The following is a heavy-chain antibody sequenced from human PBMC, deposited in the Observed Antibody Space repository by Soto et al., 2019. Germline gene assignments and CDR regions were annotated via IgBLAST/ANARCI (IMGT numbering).Heavy chain of an antibody. D-gene: IGHD5-12*01. CDR1: GFTFSLYG. Sequence: QLVESGGGVVQPGRSLRLSCAASGFTFSLYGMHWVRQAPGKGLEWVAVTPYDGSKKYYADSVKGRFTISRDNSKNTLYLQMNSLRAEDTAVYYCAKDSGYSGYDVYDYYYGMDVWGQGTTVTVSS. CDR2: TPYDGSKK. J-gene: IGHJ6*02. CDR3: AKDSGYSGYDVYDYYYGMDV. V-gene: IGHV3-30*18.